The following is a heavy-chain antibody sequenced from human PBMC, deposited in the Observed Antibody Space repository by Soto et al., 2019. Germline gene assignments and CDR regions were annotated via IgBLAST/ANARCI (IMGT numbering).Heavy chain of an antibody. CDR1: GGSISSSTYY. J-gene: IGHJ6*02. CDR3: ARHTRANNLYYGMDV. D-gene: IGHD1-1*01. Sequence: QLQLQESGPGLVKPSETLSLTCTVSGGSISSSTYYWGWIRQPPGKGLEWIGSIYYSGSTYYNPSLKSRVTISVDTSKNQFSLKLSSVTAADTAVYYCARHTRANNLYYGMDVWGQGTTVTVSS. CDR2: IYYSGST. V-gene: IGHV4-39*01.